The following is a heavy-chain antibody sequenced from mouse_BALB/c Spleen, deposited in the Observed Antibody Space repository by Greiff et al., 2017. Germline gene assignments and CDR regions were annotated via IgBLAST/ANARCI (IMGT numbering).Heavy chain of an antibody. CDR1: GFTFSSYA. J-gene: IGHJ4*01. CDR3: ARDGKGRAMDY. V-gene: IGHV5-9-4*01. D-gene: IGHD2-1*01. CDR2: ISSGGSYT. Sequence: EVKLVESGGGLVKPGGSLKLSCAASGFTFSSYAMSWVRQSPEKRLEWVAEISSGGSYTYYPDTVTGRFTISRDNAKNTLYLEMSSLRSEDTAMYYCARDGKGRAMDYWGQGTSVTVSS.